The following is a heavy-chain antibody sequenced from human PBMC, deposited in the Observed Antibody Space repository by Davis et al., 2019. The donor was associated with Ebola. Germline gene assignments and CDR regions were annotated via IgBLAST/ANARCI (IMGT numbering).Heavy chain of an antibody. CDR2: LFDNGST. D-gene: IGHD6-25*01. Sequence: PSETLSLTCTVSGGSITSNNWWTWVRQSPGRGLEWIGELFDNGSTNYNTSLKSRVTMSVDTSKNQFSLKLSSVTAADTAVYYCARDNPQREVYYYYGMDVWGQGTTVTVSS. V-gene: IGHV4-4*02. CDR3: ARDNPQREVYYYYGMDV. J-gene: IGHJ6*02. CDR1: GGSITSNNW.